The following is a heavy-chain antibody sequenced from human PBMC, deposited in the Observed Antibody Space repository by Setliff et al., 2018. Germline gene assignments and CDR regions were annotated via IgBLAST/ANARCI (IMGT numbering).Heavy chain of an antibody. V-gene: IGHV1-18*01. CDR3: LRLVRYCTKIACQATSGDEV. D-gene: IGHD2-8*01. Sequence: ASSKVSCKASGYTLSNSILSWVRQAPGQGLEWVGWISAYNGKTYSAQKFQDRVTLTTHTSTNMGYLELRDLRSDDTAVYYCLRLVRYCTKIACQATSGDEVWGLGTLVTVSS. J-gene: IGHJ4*02. CDR1: GYTLSNSI. CDR2: ISAYNGKT.